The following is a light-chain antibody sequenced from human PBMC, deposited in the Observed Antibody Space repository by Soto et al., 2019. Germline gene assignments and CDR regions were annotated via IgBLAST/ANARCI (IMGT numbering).Light chain of an antibody. CDR2: DVS. V-gene: IGLV2-11*01. Sequence: QSVLTQPRSVSGSPGQSVTISCTGTSSDVGSHNYVSWYQQHPGKAPKLMIYDVSKRPSGVPDRFSGSKSGNTASLTISGLQAEDEADYYCCSYAGSYTLYVFGTGTQLTVL. J-gene: IGLJ1*01. CDR3: CSYAGSYTLYV. CDR1: SSDVGSHNY.